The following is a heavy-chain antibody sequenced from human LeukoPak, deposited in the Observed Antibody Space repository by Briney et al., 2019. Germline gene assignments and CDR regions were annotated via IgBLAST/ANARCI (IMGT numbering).Heavy chain of an antibody. V-gene: IGHV1-18*01. CDR2: ISAYNGST. J-gene: IGHJ4*02. CDR1: GYTFTSYG. Sequence: ASVKVSCKASGYTFTSYGISWVRQAPGQGLEWMGWISAYNGSTNYAQKLQGRVTMTTDTSTSTAYMELRSLRSDDTAVYYCARDHSGSLVRVLIIEGSISLDYWGQGTLVTVSS. CDR3: ARDHSGSLVRVLIIEGSISLDY. D-gene: IGHD1-26*01.